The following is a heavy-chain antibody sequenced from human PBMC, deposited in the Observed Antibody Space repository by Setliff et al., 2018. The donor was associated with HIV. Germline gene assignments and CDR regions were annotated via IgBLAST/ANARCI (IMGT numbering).Heavy chain of an antibody. CDR3: ARTIGLLWFGELDS. Sequence: ASVKVSCKASGYTFSSYGISWVRQAPGQGLEWMGWVSVYNGKTDYAQKLQGRVTMTTDTSTSTAYMELRSLRSDDTAVYYRARTIGLLWFGELDSWGQGTPVTVSS. D-gene: IGHD3-10*01. V-gene: IGHV1-18*01. CDR1: GYTFSSYG. CDR2: VSVYNGKT. J-gene: IGHJ5*01.